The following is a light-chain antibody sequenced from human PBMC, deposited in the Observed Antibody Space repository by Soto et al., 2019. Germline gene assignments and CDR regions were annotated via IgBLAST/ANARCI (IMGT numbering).Light chain of an antibody. J-gene: IGKJ1*01. CDR2: GAS. CDR3: QQYNNWPPWT. Sequence: EIVMTQSPATLSVSPGERASLSCRASQSVSINLAWYQQKPGQAPRLLIYGASTRATGIPARFSGSGSGTEFTLTISSLQSEDFAVYYCQQYNNWPPWTFGQGTKVDI. CDR1: QSVSIN. V-gene: IGKV3-15*01.